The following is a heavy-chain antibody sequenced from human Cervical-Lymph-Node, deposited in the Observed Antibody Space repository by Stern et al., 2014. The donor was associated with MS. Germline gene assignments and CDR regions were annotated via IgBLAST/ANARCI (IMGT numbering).Heavy chain of an antibody. D-gene: IGHD6-13*01. CDR1: GGTFSSYA. CDR2: IIPIFGTA. V-gene: IGHV1-69*01. CDR3: ARNIAAAGRDYYYYGMDV. J-gene: IGHJ6*02. Sequence: VQLVQSGAEVKKPGASVKVSCKASGGTFSSYAISWVRQAPGQGLEWMGGIIPIFGTANYAQKFQGRVTITADESTSTAYMELSSLRSEDTAVYYCARNIAAAGRDYYYYGMDVWGQGTTVTVSS.